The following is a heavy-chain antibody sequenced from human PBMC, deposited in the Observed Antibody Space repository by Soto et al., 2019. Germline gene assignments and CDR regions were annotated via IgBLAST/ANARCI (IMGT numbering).Heavy chain of an antibody. CDR3: AAGFPQWELLQY. D-gene: IGHD1-26*01. CDR2: FDPEEGNT. V-gene: IGHV1-24*01. Sequence: QVQLVQSGTEVKKPGASVKVSCKVSGHTLRELFVHWVRQAPGKGLEWLGGFDPEEGNTVYAHNFQGRVTMTDDSSTDTAYLELSSLRSADTAVYYCAAGFPQWELLQYWGQGTLLTVSS. J-gene: IGHJ4*02. CDR1: GHTLRELF.